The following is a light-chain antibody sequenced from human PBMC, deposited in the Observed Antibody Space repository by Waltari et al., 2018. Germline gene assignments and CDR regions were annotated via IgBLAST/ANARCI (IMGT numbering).Light chain of an antibody. CDR2: KAS. V-gene: IGKV1-5*03. CDR3: QQYNDYWGT. CDR1: QSINSW. J-gene: IGKJ1*01. Sequence: DIQMTQSPSTLSASVGDRVTITCRASQSINSWLAWYQQKPGKAPNLLISKASTLESGVPSRFSGSGSGTEFTLTISSLRPEDFANYYCQQYNDYWGTFGQGTKVEIK.